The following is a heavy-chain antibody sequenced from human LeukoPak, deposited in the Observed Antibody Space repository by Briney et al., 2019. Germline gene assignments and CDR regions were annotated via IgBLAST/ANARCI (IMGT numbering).Heavy chain of an antibody. V-gene: IGHV1-2*02. J-gene: IGHJ4*02. CDR3: AREENYYDSPPDY. CDR2: INPNSGGT. D-gene: IGHD3-22*01. CDR1: GYTFTGYY. Sequence: ASVKVSCKASGYTFTGYYMHWVRQAPGQGLEWMGWINPNSGGTNYAQKFQGRVTMTRDTSISTAYMELSRLRSDDTAVYYCAREENYYDSPPDYWGQGTLVTVSS.